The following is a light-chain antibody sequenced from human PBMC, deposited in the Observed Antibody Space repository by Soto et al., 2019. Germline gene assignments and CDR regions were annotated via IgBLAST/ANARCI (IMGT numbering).Light chain of an antibody. J-gene: IGLJ1*01. CDR2: GNS. V-gene: IGLV1-40*01. Sequence: QCVLKQPPSGNGGPGERGSISCTRKSANNGAGYDVNWEQQLAGTAPKLLIYGNSNRPSGVPDRFSGSKSGTPASLAITGLQAEDEADYYCQSYDSSLSGCVFGTGTKVTVL. CDR3: QSYDSSLSGCV. CDR1: SANNGAGYD.